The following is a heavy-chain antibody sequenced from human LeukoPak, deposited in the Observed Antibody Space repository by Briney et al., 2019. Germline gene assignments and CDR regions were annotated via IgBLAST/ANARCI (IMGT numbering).Heavy chain of an antibody. D-gene: IGHD3-9*01. CDR3: ARVRDYISTRRVFDF. V-gene: IGHV4-31*03. CDR2: IYYTGST. Sequence: SQTLSLTCSVSGGSISSGGHYWGWIRHHPGKGLEWIGYIYYTGSTYYNPSLQSRVIISIDTSKNQFSLKLSSVTAANAALYFCARVRDYISTRRVFDFWGQGTLVTVSS. CDR1: GGSISSGGHY. J-gene: IGHJ4*02.